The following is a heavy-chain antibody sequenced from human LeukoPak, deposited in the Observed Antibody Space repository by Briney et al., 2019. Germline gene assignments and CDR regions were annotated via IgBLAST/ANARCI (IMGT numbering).Heavy chain of an antibody. CDR1: GFTFSSYG. J-gene: IGHJ4*02. D-gene: IGHD1-26*01. Sequence: GGSLRLSCAASGFTFSSYGMHWVRQAPGKGLEWVAFIRYDGSNKYYADSVKGRFTISRDNSKNTLYLQMNSLRAEDTAVYYCAKDRHIIVGAKRENYYFDYWGQGTLVIVSS. CDR2: IRYDGSNK. CDR3: AKDRHIIVGAKRENYYFDY. V-gene: IGHV3-30*02.